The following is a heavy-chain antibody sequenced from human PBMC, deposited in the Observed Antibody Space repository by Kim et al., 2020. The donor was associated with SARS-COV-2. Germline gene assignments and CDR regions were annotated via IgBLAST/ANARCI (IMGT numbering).Heavy chain of an antibody. D-gene: IGHD3-10*01. Sequence: KGRFTISRDNSKNTLDLQMNSLRAEDTAVYYCAKDWLTMVRGVSWWFDPWGQGTLVTVSS. CDR3: AKDWLTMVRGVSWWFDP. V-gene: IGHV3-30*02. J-gene: IGHJ5*02.